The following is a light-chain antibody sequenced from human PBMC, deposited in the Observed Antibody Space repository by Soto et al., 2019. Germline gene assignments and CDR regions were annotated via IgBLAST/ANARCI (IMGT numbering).Light chain of an antibody. CDR3: QKTFTSPIN. J-gene: IGKJ5*01. CDR2: GAS. V-gene: IGKV1-39*01. CDR1: HSISSY. Sequence: DIEMTHSPSSPSASVLYIVIITFRASHSISSYVNWYQQKPGKGPNLLINGASTLQSGVPSRFSGSGSGTDFALTITSLRPEDFATYYCQKTFTSPINFGQGTRLEIK.